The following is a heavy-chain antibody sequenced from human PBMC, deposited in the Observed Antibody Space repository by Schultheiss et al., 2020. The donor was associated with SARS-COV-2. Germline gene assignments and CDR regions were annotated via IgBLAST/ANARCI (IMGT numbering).Heavy chain of an antibody. Sequence: SETLSLTCAVYGGSFSGYYWSWIRQPPGKGLEWIGEINHSGSTNYNTSLKSRVTISVDTSKNQFSLKLSSVTAADTAVYYCARAVRYCSSTSCLPYYYYMDVWGKGTTVTVSS. V-gene: IGHV4-34*01. J-gene: IGHJ6*03. D-gene: IGHD2-2*01. CDR3: ARAVRYCSSTSCLPYYYYMDV. CDR2: INHSGST. CDR1: GGSFSGYY.